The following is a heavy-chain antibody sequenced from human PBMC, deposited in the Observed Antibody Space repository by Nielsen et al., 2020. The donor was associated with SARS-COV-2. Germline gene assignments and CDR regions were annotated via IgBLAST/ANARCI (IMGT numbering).Heavy chain of an antibody. J-gene: IGHJ6*02. V-gene: IGHV3-48*01. CDR2: ISSSSSTI. CDR3: ARDAYSGSYHGYYYYYGMDV. Sequence: GESLKISCAASGFTFSSYSMNWVRQAPGKGLEWVSYISSSSSTIYYADSVKGRFTISRDNAKNSLYLQMNSLRAEDTAVYYCARDAYSGSYHGYYYYYGMDVWGQGTTVTVSS. CDR1: GFTFSSYS. D-gene: IGHD1-26*01.